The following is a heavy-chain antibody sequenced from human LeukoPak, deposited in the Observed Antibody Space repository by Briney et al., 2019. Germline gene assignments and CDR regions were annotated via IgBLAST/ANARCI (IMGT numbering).Heavy chain of an antibody. D-gene: IGHD3-22*01. V-gene: IGHV3-21*01. CDR3: ARLRRNSDRSGYYYYYDC. CDR1: GYTFSSYS. Sequence: GGSLRLSCAASGYTFSSYSINWVRQAPGKGLEWVSSISVGSNYIYYADSVRGRFSISRDDARNSLYLQMDSLRGDDTAVYYCARLRRNSDRSGYYYYYDCWGQGTLVTVSS. J-gene: IGHJ4*02. CDR2: ISVGSNYI.